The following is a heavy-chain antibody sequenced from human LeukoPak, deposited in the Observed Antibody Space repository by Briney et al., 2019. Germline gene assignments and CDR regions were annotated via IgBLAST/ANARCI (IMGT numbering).Heavy chain of an antibody. CDR1: GGSISSRY. CDR2: IYYSGST. V-gene: IGHV4-59*11. CDR3: ARGWTTHTPYYYYMDV. Sequence: PSETLSLTCTVSGGSISSRYWSWIRQPPGKGMEWIGYIYYSGSTNYNPSLKSRVTISVDTSKNQFSLKLSSVTPAHTAVYYCARGWTTHTPYYYYMDVWGKGTTLTVSS. D-gene: IGHD4-11*01. J-gene: IGHJ6*03.